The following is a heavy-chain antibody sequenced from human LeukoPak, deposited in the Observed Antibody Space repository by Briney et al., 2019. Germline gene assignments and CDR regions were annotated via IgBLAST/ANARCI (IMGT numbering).Heavy chain of an antibody. CDR2: INPNSGGT. CDR3: ARDGDELVPAANWFDP. V-gene: IGHV1-2*04. D-gene: IGHD2-2*01. CDR1: GYTFTGYY. Sequence: ASVKVSCKASGYTFTGYYMHWVRQAPGQGLEWMGWINPNSGGTNYAQKFQGWVTMTRGTSISTAYMELSRLRSDDTAVYYCARDGDELVPAANWFDPWGQGTLVTVSS. J-gene: IGHJ5*02.